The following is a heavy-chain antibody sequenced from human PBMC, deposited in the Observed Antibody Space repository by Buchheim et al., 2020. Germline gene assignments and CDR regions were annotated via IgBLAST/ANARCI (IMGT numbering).Heavy chain of an antibody. V-gene: IGHV4-4*02. J-gene: IGHJ5*02. CDR2: IYHSGPT. CDR1: GGSISSINW. D-gene: IGHD6-6*01. Sequence: QVQLQESGPGLVKPSGTLSLTCAVSGGSISSINWWSWVRQPPGKGLEWIGEIYHSGPTNYNPSLKSRVTLSVDKSKNQFSPKLSSVTAADTAIYYCARDPKSRAAQYSSSSGWFDPWGQGTL. CDR3: ARDPKSRAAQYSSSSGWFDP.